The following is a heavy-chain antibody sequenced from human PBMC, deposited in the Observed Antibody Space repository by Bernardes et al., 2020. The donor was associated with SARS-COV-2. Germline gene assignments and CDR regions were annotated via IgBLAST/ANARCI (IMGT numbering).Heavy chain of an antibody. CDR3: ANDAGVDVFFDY. CDR2: INTDGENT. CDR1: GFAFTDFG. J-gene: IGHJ4*02. V-gene: IGHV3-23*01. D-gene: IGHD7-27*01. Sequence: GGSLRLSCVASGFAFTDFGMTWVHQAPGKGLEWVSTINTDGENTHYADSVKGRFTISRDNSKKMLYLQMNSLRAEDTAVYYCANDAGVDVFFDYWGQGTLVTVSS.